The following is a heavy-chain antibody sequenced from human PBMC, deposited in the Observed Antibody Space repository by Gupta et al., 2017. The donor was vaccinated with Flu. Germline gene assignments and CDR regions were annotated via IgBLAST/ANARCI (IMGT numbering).Heavy chain of an antibody. CDR3: AKDVKEYGSGSSPTDACDL. CDR2: MSWESGSQ. D-gene: IGHD3-10*01. CDR1: GFTFQDYA. J-gene: IGHJ3*01. Sequence: EVQLLESGGGLVQPGRSLRLSCVASGFTFQDYAIHWVRQAPGKGLEWVSGMSWESGSQHYGDSVKGRCTISRDNARKSLYLQMDSLRHDDTAIYYCAKDVKEYGSGSSPTDACDLGGQGTMVTVS. V-gene: IGHV3-9*01.